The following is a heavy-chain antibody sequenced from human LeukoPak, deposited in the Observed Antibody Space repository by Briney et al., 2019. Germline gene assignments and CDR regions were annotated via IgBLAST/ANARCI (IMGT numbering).Heavy chain of an antibody. CDR3: ASDFTGPYDF. Sequence: GGSLRLSCAASGFTFSNYGMSWVRQAPGKGLVWVSRINPDGSVTTYADSVKGRFTISRDNAKNTLYLQMNSLRAEDTAVYYCASDFTGPYDFWSQGTLVTVSS. J-gene: IGHJ4*02. D-gene: IGHD3-9*01. CDR2: INPDGSVT. V-gene: IGHV3-74*01. CDR1: GFTFSNYG.